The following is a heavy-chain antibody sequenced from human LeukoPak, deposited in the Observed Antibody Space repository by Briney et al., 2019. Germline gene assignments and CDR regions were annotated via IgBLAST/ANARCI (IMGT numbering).Heavy chain of an antibody. J-gene: IGHJ5*02. Sequence: SETLSLTCTVSGGSISSGSDYWSWIRQSAGKGLEWIGRVYSSGSANYNPSLKSRLTMAVDTSKNQISLKLTSVTAADTAVYYCVRDSGFWTFDPWGQGALVTVSS. D-gene: IGHD3/OR15-3a*01. CDR3: VRDSGFWTFDP. V-gene: IGHV4-61*02. CDR1: GGSISSGSDY. CDR2: VYSSGSA.